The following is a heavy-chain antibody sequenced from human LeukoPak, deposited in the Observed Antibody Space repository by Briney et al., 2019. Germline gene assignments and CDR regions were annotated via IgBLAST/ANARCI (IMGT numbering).Heavy chain of an antibody. V-gene: IGHV3-21*04. CDR2: ISSSSSYI. CDR1: GFTFSSYS. D-gene: IGHD2-15*01. CDR3: AKSVVVITFRFDD. J-gene: IGHJ4*02. Sequence: GGSLRLSCAGSGFTFSSYSMIWIRQAPGKGLQWVSSISSSSSYIYYADSLKGRFTISRDNAKNTLYLQMNSLRADDTAVYYCAKSVVVITFRFDDWGQGALVTVSS.